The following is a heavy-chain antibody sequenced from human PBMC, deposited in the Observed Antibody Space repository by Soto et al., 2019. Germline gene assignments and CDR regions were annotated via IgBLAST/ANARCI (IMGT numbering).Heavy chain of an antibody. CDR1: GFTFTSSA. J-gene: IGHJ4*02. D-gene: IGHD2-8*01. CDR2: IAAGSGYT. V-gene: IGHV1-58*01. Sequence: SVKVSCKASGFTFTSSAFQWVRQARGQRLEWIGWIAAGSGYTNYAQRFQDRVTLTRDMSTATTYMELSRLTSEDTAIYYCAADATAWQQMVPSDYWGQGTLVTVSS. CDR3: AADATAWQQMVPSDY.